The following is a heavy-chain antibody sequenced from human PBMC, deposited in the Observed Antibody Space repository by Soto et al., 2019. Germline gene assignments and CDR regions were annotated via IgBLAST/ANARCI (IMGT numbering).Heavy chain of an antibody. CDR1: GGTFSSYA. J-gene: IGHJ6*02. Sequence: SVKVSCKASGGTFSSYAISWVRQAPGQGLEWMGGIIPIFGTANYAQKFQGRVTITADESTSTAYMELSSLRSEDTAVYYCASPYYYGSGSYYGRDYYGMDVWGQGTTVTVS. V-gene: IGHV1-69*13. D-gene: IGHD3-10*01. CDR3: ASPYYYGSGSYYGRDYYGMDV. CDR2: IIPIFGTA.